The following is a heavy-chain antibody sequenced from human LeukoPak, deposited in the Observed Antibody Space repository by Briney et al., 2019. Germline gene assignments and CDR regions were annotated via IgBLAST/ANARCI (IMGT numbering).Heavy chain of an antibody. D-gene: IGHD2-15*01. Sequence: GGSLRLSCAASGFTFSSYEMNWVRQAPGKGLEWVSYISSSGGTIYYADSVKGRFTISRDNAKNSLYLQMNSLRAEDTAVYYCARDLVVVVAATQWYYYGMDVWGKGTTVTVSS. CDR1: GFTFSSYE. CDR3: ARDLVVVVAATQWYYYGMDV. V-gene: IGHV3-48*03. J-gene: IGHJ6*04. CDR2: ISSSGGTI.